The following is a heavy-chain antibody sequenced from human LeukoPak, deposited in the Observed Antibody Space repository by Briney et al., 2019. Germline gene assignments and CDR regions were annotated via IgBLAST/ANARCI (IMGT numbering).Heavy chain of an antibody. CDR1: GFIFHDFA. CDR3: VKSGGYFYMDA. J-gene: IGHJ6*03. D-gene: IGHD2-15*01. V-gene: IGHV3-9*01. CDR2: VSWNRDII. Sequence: PGRSLRLSCAASGFIFHDFAMHWVRQAPGKGLEWVSSVSWNRDIINYADSVRGRFTVPRDNDQNSLYLEMNNLRPDDTALYYCVKSGGYFYMDARGKGTTVIVSS.